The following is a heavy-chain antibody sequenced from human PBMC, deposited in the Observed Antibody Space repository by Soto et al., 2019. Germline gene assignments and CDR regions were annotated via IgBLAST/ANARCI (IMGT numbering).Heavy chain of an antibody. Sequence: SETLSLTCAVSGYSISSGYYLGWIRQPPGKGLEWIGSIYHSGSTYNNPSLKRRVTISVDTSKNQFSLKLSSVTAADTAVYYCARVGGYGMDVWGQGTTVTVSS. J-gene: IGHJ6*02. CDR3: ARVGGYGMDV. CDR1: GYSISSGYY. D-gene: IGHD3-10*01. V-gene: IGHV4-38-2*01. CDR2: IYHSGST.